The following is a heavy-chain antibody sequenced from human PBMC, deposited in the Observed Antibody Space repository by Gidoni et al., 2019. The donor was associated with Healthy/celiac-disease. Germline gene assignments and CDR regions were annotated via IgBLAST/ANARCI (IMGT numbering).Heavy chain of an antibody. D-gene: IGHD6-13*01. V-gene: IGHV4-34*01. CDR2: INHSGST. J-gene: IGHJ5*02. CDR1: GGSFSGYY. Sequence: QVQLQQWGAGLLKPSETLSLTCAVYGGSFSGYYWSWIRQPPGKGLEWIGEINHSGSTNYNPSLKSRVTISVDTSKNQFSLKLSSVTAADTAVYYCARVTHYLAAAGTGLGWFDPWGQGTLVTVSS. CDR3: ARVTHYLAAAGTGLGWFDP.